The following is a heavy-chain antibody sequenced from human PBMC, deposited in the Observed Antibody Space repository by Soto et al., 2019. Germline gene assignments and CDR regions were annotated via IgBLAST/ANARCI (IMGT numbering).Heavy chain of an antibody. J-gene: IGHJ6*02. V-gene: IGHV4-39*01. Sequence: SETLSLTCTVSGVSISSGGYWAWIRQSPGKGLEWIGNMYYSGSTYYNLSLKSRVTMSVDTSKNQFSLKISSVTAADASVYYCARIVVIPAAPDYYNYYGVDVWGQGTTVTVSS. CDR1: GVSISSGGY. CDR2: MYYSGST. D-gene: IGHD2-2*01. CDR3: ARIVVIPAAPDYYNYYGVDV.